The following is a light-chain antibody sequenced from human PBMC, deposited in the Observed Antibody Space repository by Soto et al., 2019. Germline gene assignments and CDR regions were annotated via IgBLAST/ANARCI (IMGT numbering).Light chain of an antibody. Sequence: SYELSQPPSVSVAPGQTARITCGGNNIGSYNVHWYQQKPGLAPVLVVYDDRDRPSGIPERFSGSNSGNTAALTISRVEAGDEADYYCQVWASNTYVFGSGTKLTVL. V-gene: IGLV3-21*02. CDR3: QVWASNTYV. J-gene: IGLJ1*01. CDR1: NIGSYN. CDR2: DDR.